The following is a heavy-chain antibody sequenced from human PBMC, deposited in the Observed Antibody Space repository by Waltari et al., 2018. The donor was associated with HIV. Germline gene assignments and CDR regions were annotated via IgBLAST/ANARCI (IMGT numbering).Heavy chain of an antibody. CDR3: AREDLLYCGGDCYPGDY. V-gene: IGHV3-33*01. CDR2: IWYDGSNK. CDR1: GFTFRSYG. Sequence: QVQLVESGGGVVQPGRSLRLSCAASGFTFRSYGMPWVRQAPGKGLEWVAVIWYDGSNKYYADSVKGRFTISRDNSKNTLYLQMNSLRAEDTAVYYCAREDLLYCGGDCYPGDYWGQGTLVTVSS. D-gene: IGHD2-21*02. J-gene: IGHJ4*02.